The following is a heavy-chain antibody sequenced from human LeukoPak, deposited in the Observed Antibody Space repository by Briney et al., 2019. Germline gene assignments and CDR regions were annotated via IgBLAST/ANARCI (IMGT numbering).Heavy chain of an antibody. V-gene: IGHV4-34*01. J-gene: IGHJ4*02. D-gene: IGHD4-17*01. CDR2: INHSGST. CDR3: ARSDYGDYEIDY. Sequence: KTSETLSLTCAVYGGSFSGYYWSWIRQPPGKGLEWIGEINHSGSTNYNPSLKSRVTISVDTSKNQFSLKLSSVTAADTAVYYCARSDYGDYEIDYWGQGTLVTVSS. CDR1: GGSFSGYY.